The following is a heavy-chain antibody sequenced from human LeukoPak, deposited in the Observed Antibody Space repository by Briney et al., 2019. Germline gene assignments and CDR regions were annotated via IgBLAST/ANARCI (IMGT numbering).Heavy chain of an antibody. V-gene: IGHV4-59*01. D-gene: IGHD3-3*01. J-gene: IGHJ3*02. CDR3: ARELRFLGWLLSTGPSNAFDI. CDR1: GGSISSYY. Sequence: SETLSLTCTVSGGSISSYYLSWIRQPPGKGLEWIGYIYYSGSTNYNPSLKSRITISVETFKNQFSLKVSSVTAADTAVYYCARELRFLGWLLSTGPSNAFDIWGQGTMVTVSS. CDR2: IYYSGST.